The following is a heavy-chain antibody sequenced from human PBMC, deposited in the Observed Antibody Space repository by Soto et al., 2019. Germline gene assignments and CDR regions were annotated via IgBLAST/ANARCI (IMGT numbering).Heavy chain of an antibody. V-gene: IGHV4-39*01. Sequence: QLQLQASGPGLVKPSETLSLTCTVSGGSISSSSYYLGWIRPPPGKGMEGIGSIYYSGNTYYNPSLKSRVPISVDTAKNQFSLKLSSVTAADTAVYYCASSPRGSYFDYWGQGTLVTVSS. CDR1: GGSISSSSYY. CDR2: IYYSGNT. J-gene: IGHJ4*02. CDR3: ASSPRGSYFDY. D-gene: IGHD1-26*01.